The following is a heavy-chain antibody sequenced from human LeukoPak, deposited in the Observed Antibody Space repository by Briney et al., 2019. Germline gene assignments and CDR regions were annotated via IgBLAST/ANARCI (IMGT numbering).Heavy chain of an antibody. J-gene: IGHJ4*02. CDR3: ARSALVGATWVTLDY. Sequence: SETLSLTCTVSGGSISSYYWSWIRQPAGKGLEWIGRIYTSGSTSYNPSLQSRVTMSADTSKNQFSLKLSSVTAADTAVYYCARSALVGATWVTLDYWGQGTLVTVSS. CDR1: GGSISSYY. D-gene: IGHD1-26*01. V-gene: IGHV4-4*07. CDR2: IYTSGST.